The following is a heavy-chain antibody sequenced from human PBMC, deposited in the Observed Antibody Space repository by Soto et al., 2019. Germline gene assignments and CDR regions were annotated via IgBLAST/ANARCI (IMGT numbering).Heavy chain of an antibody. CDR2: IYPGDSDT. CDR3: ARNLPLPGNYGMDV. J-gene: IGHJ6*02. Sequence: XESLKISFKGSGYSFTTYWIGWVRQIPGKGLEWMGIIYPGDSDTRYSPSFQGQVTISADKSISTAYLQWSSLKASDTAMYYCARNLPLPGNYGMDVWGQGTTVTVSS. D-gene: IGHD3-10*01. CDR1: GYSFTTYW. V-gene: IGHV5-51*01.